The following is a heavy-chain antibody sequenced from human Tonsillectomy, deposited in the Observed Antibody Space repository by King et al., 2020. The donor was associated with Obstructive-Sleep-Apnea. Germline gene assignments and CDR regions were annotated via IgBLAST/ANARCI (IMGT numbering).Heavy chain of an antibody. CDR3: VRGGGSYGTFDY. CDR1: GYSLSNYG. J-gene: IGHJ4*02. V-gene: IGHV7-4-1*02. D-gene: IGHD1-1*01. CDR2: INTNTGDP. Sequence: VQLVQSGSELKKPGASVKVSCKASGYSLSNYGMNWVRQAPGQGLEWMGRINTNTGDPTYAQGFTGRFVFSLETSVNTAYLQISSLKAEDTAVYFCVRGGGSYGTFDYWGQGTLVTVSS.